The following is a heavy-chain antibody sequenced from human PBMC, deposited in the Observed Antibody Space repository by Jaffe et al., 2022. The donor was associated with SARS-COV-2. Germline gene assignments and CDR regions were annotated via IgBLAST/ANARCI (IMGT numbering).Heavy chain of an antibody. D-gene: IGHD6-13*01. CDR2: ISISVSYR. Sequence: EVHLVESGGGLVKPGGSLRLSCAASGFSFSSYTMNWVRQAPGKGLEWVSSISISVSYRHYADSVKGRFTISRDNAKNSLFLQMNSLRLEDTAVYYCARGGRSSTWEDYWGQGTLVTVSS. J-gene: IGHJ4*02. V-gene: IGHV3-21*01. CDR1: GFSFSSYT. CDR3: ARGGRSSTWEDY.